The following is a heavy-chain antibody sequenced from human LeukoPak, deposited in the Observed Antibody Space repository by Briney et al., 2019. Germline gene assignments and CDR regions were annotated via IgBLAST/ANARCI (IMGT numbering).Heavy chain of an antibody. Sequence: GGSLRLSCAASGFTFSSYAMSWVRQAPGKGLEWVSSISGSGGRTYYADSVKGRFTISRDNFKNTLYLEMNSLRVEDTAVYYCAKVPSGLTGYYRVFDSWGQGTLVTVSS. V-gene: IGHV3-23*01. CDR2: ISGSGGRT. D-gene: IGHD3-9*01. J-gene: IGHJ4*02. CDR1: GFTFSSYA. CDR3: AKVPSGLTGYYRVFDS.